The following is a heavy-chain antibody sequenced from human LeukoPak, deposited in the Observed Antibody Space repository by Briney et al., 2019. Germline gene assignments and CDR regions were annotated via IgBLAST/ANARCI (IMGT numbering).Heavy chain of an antibody. J-gene: IGHJ3*02. Sequence: GASVKVSCTASGGTFSSYAISWVRQAPGQGLEWMGGIIPIFGTANYAQKLQGRVTITADGSTSTAYMELSSLRSEDTAVYYCARVPGDHDAFDIWGQGTMVTVSS. CDR1: GGTFSSYA. CDR2: IIPIFGTA. V-gene: IGHV1-69*13. CDR3: ARVPGDHDAFDI.